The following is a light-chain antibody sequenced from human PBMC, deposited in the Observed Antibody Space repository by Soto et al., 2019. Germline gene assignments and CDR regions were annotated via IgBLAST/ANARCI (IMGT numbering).Light chain of an antibody. Sequence: EIVLTQSPGTLSLSPGERATLSCRASQSVSSSYLAWYQQKPGQAPRLLIYDASKRATGIPARFSGSGSGTDFTLTISSLEPEDFAVYYCQQRSNWPTFGQGTRLENK. CDR3: QQRSNWPT. V-gene: IGKV3D-20*02. CDR2: DAS. J-gene: IGKJ5*01. CDR1: QSVSSSY.